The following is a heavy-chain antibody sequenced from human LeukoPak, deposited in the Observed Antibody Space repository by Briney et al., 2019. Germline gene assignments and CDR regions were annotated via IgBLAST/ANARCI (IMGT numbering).Heavy chain of an antibody. V-gene: IGHV3-23*01. J-gene: IGHJ4*02. CDR3: AKGGDFWSGYYTDY. D-gene: IGHD3-3*01. Sequence: GGSLRLSCAASGFTFSSYAMSWVRQAPGKGLEWVSAISGSGGSTYYADSVKGRFTISRDNSKNTLYLQMNSLGAEGTAVYYCAKGGDFWSGYYTDYWGQGTLVTVSS. CDR1: GFTFSSYA. CDR2: ISGSGGST.